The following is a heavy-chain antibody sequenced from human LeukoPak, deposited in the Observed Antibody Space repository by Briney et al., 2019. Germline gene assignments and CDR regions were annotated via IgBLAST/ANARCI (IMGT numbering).Heavy chain of an antibody. V-gene: IGHV4-59*01. D-gene: IGHD5-12*01. CDR3: ARFPTIPIYAFDI. J-gene: IGHJ3*02. CDR2: IYYSGST. Sequence: SGTLSLTCTVSGGSISSYYWSWIRQPPGKGLEWVWYIYYSGSTNYNPSLKSRVTISVDTSKHQFSLKLSSVTAADTAVYYCARFPTIPIYAFDIWGQGTMVTVSS. CDR1: GGSISSYY.